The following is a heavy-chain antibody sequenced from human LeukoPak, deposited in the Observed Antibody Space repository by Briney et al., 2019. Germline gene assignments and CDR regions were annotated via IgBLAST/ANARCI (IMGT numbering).Heavy chain of an antibody. CDR1: GGTFSSYA. V-gene: IGHV1-18*01. CDR2: ISAYNGNT. D-gene: IGHD5-24*01. J-gene: IGHJ4*02. CDR3: ARAERRWLQYRYYFDY. Sequence: ASVKVSCTASGGTFSSYAISWVRQAPGQGLEWMGWISAYNGNTNYAQKLQGRVTMTTDTSTSTAYMELRSLRSDDTAVYYCARAERRWLQYRYYFDYWGQGTLVTVSS.